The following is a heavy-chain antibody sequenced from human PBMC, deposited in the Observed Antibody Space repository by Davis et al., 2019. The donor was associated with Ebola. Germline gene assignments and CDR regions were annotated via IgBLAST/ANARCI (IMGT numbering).Heavy chain of an antibody. J-gene: IGHJ4*02. CDR1: GFTFRNYW. D-gene: IGHD3-3*01. CDR2: LGTRATTT. V-gene: IGHV3-23*05. CDR3: ANGDFWSAIFHY. Sequence: GGSLRLSCVASGFTFRNYWMSWVRQAPGKGLEWASTLGTRATTTYYADSVKGRFTISRDNSKNTLFLQMNSLRAEDTAVYYCANGDFWSAIFHYWGQGTLVTVSS.